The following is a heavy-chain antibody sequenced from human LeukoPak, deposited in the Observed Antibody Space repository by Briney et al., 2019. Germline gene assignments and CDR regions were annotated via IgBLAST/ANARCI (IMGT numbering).Heavy chain of an antibody. Sequence: SSETLSLTCTVSGGSISSYYWSWIRQPPGKGLEWIGYIYYSGSTNYNPSLKSRVTISVDTSKNQFSLKPNSVTAADTAVYYCARGGYYGSGNDFRFDPWGQGTLVTVSS. CDR3: ARGGYYGSGNDFRFDP. CDR2: IYYSGST. J-gene: IGHJ5*02. V-gene: IGHV4-59*01. CDR1: GGSISSYY. D-gene: IGHD3-10*01.